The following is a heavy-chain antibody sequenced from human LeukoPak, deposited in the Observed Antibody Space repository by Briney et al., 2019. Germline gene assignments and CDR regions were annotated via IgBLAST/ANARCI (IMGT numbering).Heavy chain of an antibody. Sequence: ASVKLSCNSAGSTFTIYGISWVRQAPGQGLGWVGWISAYNCNTNYAQKLQGRVTMTTDTSTSTAYMELRSLRSDDTAVYYCARDVDYGDYGWFAPWGEGTLVAVSS. V-gene: IGHV1-18*01. CDR2: ISAYNCNT. J-gene: IGHJ5*02. D-gene: IGHD4-17*01. CDR1: GSTFTIYG. CDR3: ARDVDYGDYGWFAP.